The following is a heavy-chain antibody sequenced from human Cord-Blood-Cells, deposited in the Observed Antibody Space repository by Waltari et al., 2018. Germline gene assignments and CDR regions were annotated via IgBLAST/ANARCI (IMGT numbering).Heavy chain of an antibody. J-gene: IGHJ4*02. CDR3: ARGYGVDY. CDR1: GGSFSGYY. D-gene: IGHD3-10*01. CDR2: INHSGST. Sequence: QVQLQQWGAGLLKPSETLSLTCAVYGGSFSGYYWSWIRQPPGKGLEWIGEINHSGSTNYNPSRKSRVTMSVDTSKNQFSLKLSSVTAADTAVYYCARGYGVDYWGQGTLVTVSS. V-gene: IGHV4-34*01.